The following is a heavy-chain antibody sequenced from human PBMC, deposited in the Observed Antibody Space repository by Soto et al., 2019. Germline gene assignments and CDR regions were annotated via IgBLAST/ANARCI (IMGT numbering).Heavy chain of an antibody. J-gene: IGHJ5*02. D-gene: IGHD3-16*02. CDR1: GGSINSDEFY. V-gene: IGHV4-31*03. Sequence: QVQLQASGPGLVQPSQTLSLTCSLSGGSINSDEFYWTWIRQSPGKGLEWIGYIYSSGRTHYNPSLKSRINISLDTSNNLLSLRLSSVTASVTAVYYCARMGLHLGELSRNWFDPWGRGTLVTVSS. CDR2: IYSSGRT. CDR3: ARMGLHLGELSRNWFDP.